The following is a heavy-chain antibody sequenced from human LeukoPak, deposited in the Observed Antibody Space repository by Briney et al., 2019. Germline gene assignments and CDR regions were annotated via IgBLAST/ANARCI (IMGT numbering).Heavy chain of an antibody. J-gene: IGHJ4*02. Sequence: PSETLSLTCAVSGYSISSGYYWGWILQPPGKGLEGIRSTDDSGSTYYNPSLRSRVTISVDTSKNQSSLKLSSVTAADTAVYYCARHGSVAAAGFDYWGQGTLVTVSS. CDR1: GYSISSGYY. V-gene: IGHV4-38-2*01. D-gene: IGHD6-13*01. CDR3: ARHGSVAAAGFDY. CDR2: TDDSGST.